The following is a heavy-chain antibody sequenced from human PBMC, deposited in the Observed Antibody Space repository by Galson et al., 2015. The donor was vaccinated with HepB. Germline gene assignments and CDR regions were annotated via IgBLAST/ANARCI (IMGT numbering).Heavy chain of an antibody. D-gene: IGHD6-13*01. V-gene: IGHV4-34*01. CDR2: INHSGST. CDR1: GGSFSGYY. J-gene: IGHJ6*03. CDR3: ARGLYSSSWYNYYYMDV. Sequence: ETLSLTCAVYGGSFSGYYWSWIRQPPGKGLEWIGEINHSGSTNYNPSLKSRVTISVDTSKNQFSLKLSSVTAADTAVYYCARGLYSSSWYNYYYMDVWGKGTTVTVSS.